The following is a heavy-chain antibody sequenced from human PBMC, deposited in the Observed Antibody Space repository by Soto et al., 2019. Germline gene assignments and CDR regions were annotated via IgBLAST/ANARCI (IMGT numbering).Heavy chain of an antibody. J-gene: IGHJ4*02. CDR3: AREKLADFDS. CDR1: GYTFTSYD. CDR2: MNPNSGNT. V-gene: IGHV1-8*01. Sequence: QVQLVQSGAEVKKPGASVKVSCKASGYTFTSYDITWVRQATGQGLEWMGWMNPNSGNTGYAQQFQCRVTMTRNISISTAYMELRSLISENTAVYYCAREKLADFDSWGQGTLVTVSS.